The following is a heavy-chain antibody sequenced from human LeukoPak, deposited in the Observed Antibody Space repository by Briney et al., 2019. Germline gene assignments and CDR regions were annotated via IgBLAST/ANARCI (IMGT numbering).Heavy chain of an antibody. V-gene: IGHV3-69-1*01. J-gene: IGHJ4*02. CDR3: ARGPYDYGEYIDY. D-gene: IGHD4-17*01. CDR2: IDSSSTI. Sequence: PGRSLRLSCAASGFPFSEYSMNWVRQAPGKGLEWVSYIDSSSTIYYADSVKGRFTISRDNAKNSLYLQLNSLRAEDTAVYYCARGPYDYGEYIDYWGQGTLVTVSS. CDR1: GFPFSEYS.